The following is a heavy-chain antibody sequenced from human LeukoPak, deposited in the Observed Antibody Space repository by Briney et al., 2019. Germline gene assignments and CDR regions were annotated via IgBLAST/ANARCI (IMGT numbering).Heavy chain of an antibody. CDR2: IWYDGSNR. Sequence: GGSLRLSCAATGFIFSYYGLHWVRQAPGKGLEWVAVIWYDGSNRYYADSLKGRFTISRDNSKNTLYLQMNSLTADDTAVYYCERVPLGVLSYFDYWGQGTLVTVSS. D-gene: IGHD3-16*01. V-gene: IGHV3-33*08. J-gene: IGHJ4*02. CDR3: ERVPLGVLSYFDY. CDR1: GFIFSYYG.